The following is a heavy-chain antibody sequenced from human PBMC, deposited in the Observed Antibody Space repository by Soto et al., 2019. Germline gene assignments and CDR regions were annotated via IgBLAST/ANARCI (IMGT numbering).Heavy chain of an antibody. CDR2: ISGSGGST. J-gene: IGHJ4*02. Sequence: GRSLRLSCAASGFTFSSYAMSWVRQAPGKGLEWVSAISGSGGSTYYADSVKGRFTISRDNSKNTLYLQMNSLRAEDTAVYYCAKPRYSSSSYFDYWGQGTLVTVSS. CDR1: GFTFSSYA. D-gene: IGHD6-6*01. CDR3: AKPRYSSSSYFDY. V-gene: IGHV3-23*01.